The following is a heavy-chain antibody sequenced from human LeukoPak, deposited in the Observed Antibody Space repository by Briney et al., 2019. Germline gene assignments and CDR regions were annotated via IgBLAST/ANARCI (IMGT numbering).Heavy chain of an antibody. CDR2: ISGSGATT. CDR1: GFTFSSYA. J-gene: IGHJ2*01. Sequence: GGSLRLSCAASGFTFSSYAMSWVRQAPGKGLEWVSAISGSGATTYYADSVKGRFTISRDKSNNTLYLQMNSLRAEDTAVYYCAKTVTTQAYYWYFDLWGRGTLVTVSS. CDR3: AKTVTTQAYYWYFDL. D-gene: IGHD4-17*01. V-gene: IGHV3-23*01.